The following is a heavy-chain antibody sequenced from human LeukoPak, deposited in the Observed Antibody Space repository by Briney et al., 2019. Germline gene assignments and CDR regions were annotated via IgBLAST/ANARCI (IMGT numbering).Heavy chain of an antibody. J-gene: IGHJ5*02. CDR2: INHSGST. CDR1: GGSFSGYY. D-gene: IGHD6-19*01. Sequence: PSETLSLTCAVYGGSFSGYYWSWIRQPPGKGLEWIGEINHSGSTNYNPSLKSRVTISVDTSKNQFSLKLNAVTAADTAVYYCARGGAPYSSGWFNWLDPWGLGTLVTVSS. CDR3: ARGGAPYSSGWFNWLDP. V-gene: IGHV4-34*01.